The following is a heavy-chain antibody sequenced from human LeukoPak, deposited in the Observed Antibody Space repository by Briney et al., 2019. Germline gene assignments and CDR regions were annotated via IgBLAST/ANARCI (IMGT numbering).Heavy chain of an antibody. J-gene: IGHJ5*02. CDR2: IYYSEST. Sequence: PSETLSLTCTVSGGSISSYYWSWIRQPPGKGLEWIGYIYYSESTNYNPSLKSRVTISVDTSKNQFSLKLSSVTAADTAVYYCAREGGYYYDSSGYYSNWFDPWGQGTLVTVSS. CDR1: GGSISSYY. CDR3: AREGGYYYDSSGYYSNWFDP. V-gene: IGHV4-59*01. D-gene: IGHD3-22*01.